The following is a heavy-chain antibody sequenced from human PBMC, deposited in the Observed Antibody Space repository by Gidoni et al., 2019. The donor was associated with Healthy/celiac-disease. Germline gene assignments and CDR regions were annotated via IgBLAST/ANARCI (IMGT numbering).Heavy chain of an antibody. Sequence: QVQLVQSGAEVKKPGASVKVSCKASGYTFTSYAMHWLRQAPGQRLEWMGCINAGNGNTKYSQKFQGRVTITRDTSASTAYMELSSLRSEDTAVYYCARTRITMVRGVGEKAFDIWGQGTMVTVSS. CDR1: GYTFTSYA. CDR3: ARTRITMVRGVGEKAFDI. V-gene: IGHV1-3*01. J-gene: IGHJ3*02. D-gene: IGHD3-10*01. CDR2: INAGNGNT.